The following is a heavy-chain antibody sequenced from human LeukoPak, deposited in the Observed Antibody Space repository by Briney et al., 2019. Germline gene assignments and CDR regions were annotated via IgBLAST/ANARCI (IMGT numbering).Heavy chain of an antibody. J-gene: IGHJ4*02. CDR1: GFNFNIYS. CDR3: ARSVEGHFDY. D-gene: IGHD1-1*01. V-gene: IGHV3-48*04. Sequence: GGSLRLSCVGSGFNFNIYSMNWVRQAPGKGLEWVSYMTSDSRTIKHADSVKGRFIITRDNAKESVFLQMNRLRVEDTAVYYCARSVEGHFDYWGQGTLVTVSS. CDR2: MTSDSRTI.